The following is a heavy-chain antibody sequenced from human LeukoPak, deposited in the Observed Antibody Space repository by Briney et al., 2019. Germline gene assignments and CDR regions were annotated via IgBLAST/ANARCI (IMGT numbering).Heavy chain of an antibody. CDR1: GFTFSSYA. CDR3: AKEAKVHWRAAAGISRNWFDP. J-gene: IGHJ5*02. D-gene: IGHD6-13*01. V-gene: IGHV3-30*04. CDR2: ISYDGSNK. Sequence: PGGSLRLSCAASGFTFSSYAMHWVRQAPGKGLEWVAVISYDGSNKYYADSVKGRFTISRDNSKNTLYLQMNSLRAEDTAVYYCAKEAKVHWRAAAGISRNWFDPWGQGTLVTVSS.